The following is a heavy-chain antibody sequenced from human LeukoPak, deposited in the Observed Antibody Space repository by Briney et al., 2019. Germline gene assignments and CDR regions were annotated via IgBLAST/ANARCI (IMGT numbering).Heavy chain of an antibody. D-gene: IGHD1-26*01. J-gene: IGHJ6*03. CDR1: GFTFDDYA. V-gene: IGHV3-21*01. Sequence: PGGSLRLSCAASGFTFDDYAMHWVRQAPGKGLEWVSSISSSSSYIYYADSVKGRFTISRDNAKNSLYLQMNSLRAEDTAVYYCAREYSGSQHMDVWGKGTTVTVSS. CDR2: ISSSSSYI. CDR3: AREYSGSQHMDV.